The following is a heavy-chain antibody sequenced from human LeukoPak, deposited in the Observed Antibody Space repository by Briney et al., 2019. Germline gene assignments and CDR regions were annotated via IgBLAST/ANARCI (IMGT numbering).Heavy chain of an antibody. J-gene: IGHJ6*03. V-gene: IGHV1-69*01. D-gene: IGHD6-6*01. CDR3: VRDEYSSSSGYYYYYMDV. Sequence: ASVKVSCKASGGTFSSYAISWVRQAPGQGLEWMGGIIPIFGTANYAQKFQGRVTITADESTSTAYMELSSLRSEDTAVYYCVRDEYSSSSGYYYYYMDVWGKGTMVTVSS. CDR2: IIPIFGTA. CDR1: GGTFSSYA.